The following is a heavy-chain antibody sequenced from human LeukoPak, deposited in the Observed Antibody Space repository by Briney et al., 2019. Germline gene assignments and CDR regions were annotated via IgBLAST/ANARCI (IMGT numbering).Heavy chain of an antibody. J-gene: IGHJ3*02. CDR1: GGTFSSYA. Sequence: ASVKVSCKASGGTFSSYAISWVRQAPGQGLEWMGWISAYNGNTNYAQKLQGRVTMTTDTSTSTAYMELRSLRSDDTAVYYCARDEDIVVVVAATSAFDIWGQGTMVTVSS. D-gene: IGHD2-15*01. CDR3: ARDEDIVVVVAATSAFDI. V-gene: IGHV1-18*01. CDR2: ISAYNGNT.